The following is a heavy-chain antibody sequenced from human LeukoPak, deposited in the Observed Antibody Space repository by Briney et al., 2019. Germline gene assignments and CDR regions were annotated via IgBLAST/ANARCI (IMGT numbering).Heavy chain of an antibody. Sequence: ASEKVSCKASGYTFTGYYMHWVRQAPGQGLEWMGWINPNSGGTNYAQKFQGRVTMTRDMSTSTVYMELSSLRSEDTAVYYCARDRDSGIPGYWGQGTLVTVSS. J-gene: IGHJ4*02. CDR2: INPNSGGT. D-gene: IGHD1-26*01. CDR1: GYTFTGYY. CDR3: ARDRDSGIPGY. V-gene: IGHV1-2*02.